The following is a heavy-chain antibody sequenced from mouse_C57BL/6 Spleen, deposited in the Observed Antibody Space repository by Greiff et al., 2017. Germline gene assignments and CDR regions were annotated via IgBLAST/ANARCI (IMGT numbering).Heavy chain of an antibody. Sequence: QVQLQQPGAELVMPGASVQLSCKASGYTFTSYWLHWVKPMPGHGLEWIGEIAPSDSSTNSHQKFKGKSTLTVDKSSSTAYMQLSSLTSEDSAVYYCARTHYSNYDAMDDWGQGTSVTGSA. CDR2: IAPSDSST. D-gene: IGHD2-5*01. V-gene: IGHV1-69*01. J-gene: IGHJ4*01. CDR3: ARTHYSNYDAMDD. CDR1: GYTFTSYW.